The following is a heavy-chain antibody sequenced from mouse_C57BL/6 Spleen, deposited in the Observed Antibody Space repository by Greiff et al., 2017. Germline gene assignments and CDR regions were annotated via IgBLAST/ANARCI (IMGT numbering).Heavy chain of an antibody. CDR2: IHPNSGST. Sequence: QVQLQQPGAELVKPGASAKLSCKASGYTFTSYWMHWVKQRPGQGLEWIGMIHPNSGSTNYNEKFKSKATLTVDKSSSTAYMQLSSLTSEDSAVYYCAPCLRDYFDYWGQGTTLTVSS. CDR1: GYTFTSYW. CDR3: APCLRDYFDY. V-gene: IGHV1-64*01. D-gene: IGHD1-1*01. J-gene: IGHJ2*01.